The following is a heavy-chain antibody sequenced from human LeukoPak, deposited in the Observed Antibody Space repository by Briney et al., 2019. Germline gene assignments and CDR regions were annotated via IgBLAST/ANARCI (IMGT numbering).Heavy chain of an antibody. Sequence: GGSLRLSCAASGFTFNTYWMHWVRQAPGKGLVWVSRMNSDGSYTNYADSVKGRFTISRDNAKNTLYLQMNSLGADDTAVYYCARSEYCGVNCHYYFDSWGQGTLVTVAS. CDR2: MNSDGSYT. V-gene: IGHV3-74*01. CDR3: ARSEYCGVNCHYYFDS. J-gene: IGHJ4*02. D-gene: IGHD2-21*01. CDR1: GFTFNTYW.